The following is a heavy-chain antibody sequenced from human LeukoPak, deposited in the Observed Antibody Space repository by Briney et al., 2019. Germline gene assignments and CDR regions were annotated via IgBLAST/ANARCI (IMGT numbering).Heavy chain of an antibody. CDR2: ISAYNGNT. V-gene: IGHV1-18*01. CDR3: ARSPDTYYDFWTGYYAFDY. D-gene: IGHD3-3*01. Sequence: GASVKVSCKASGYTFTSYGISWVRQAPGQGLEWMGWISAYNGNTNYAQKLQGRVTMTTDTSTSTAYMELRSLRSDDTAVYYCARSPDTYYDFWTGYYAFDYWGQGTLVTVSS. CDR1: GYTFTSYG. J-gene: IGHJ4*02.